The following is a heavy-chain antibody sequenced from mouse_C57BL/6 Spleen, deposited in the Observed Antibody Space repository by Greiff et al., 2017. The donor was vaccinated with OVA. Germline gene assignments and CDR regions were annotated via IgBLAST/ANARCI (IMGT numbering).Heavy chain of an antibody. D-gene: IGHD2-3*01. CDR3: ARIYDGYSRYFDY. CDR2: INYDGSST. CDR1: GFTFSDYY. Sequence: EVKVVESEGGLVQPGSSMKLSCTASGFTFSDYYMAWVRQVPEKGLEWVANINYDGSSTYYLDSLKSRFIISRDNAKNILYLQMSSLKSEDTATYYCARIYDGYSRYFDYWGQGTTLTVSS. J-gene: IGHJ2*01. V-gene: IGHV5-16*01.